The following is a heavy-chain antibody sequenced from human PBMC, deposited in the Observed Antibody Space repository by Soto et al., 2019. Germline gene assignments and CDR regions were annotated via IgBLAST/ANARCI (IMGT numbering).Heavy chain of an antibody. CDR2: TYYRSKWYN. J-gene: IGHJ3*01. D-gene: IGHD6-19*01. CDR1: GDSVSGNSAA. V-gene: IGHV6-1*01. CDR3: SSEPNNRGWTNALDV. Sequence: SQTLSLTCAISGDSVSGNSAAWNWFRQSTSRGLEWLGRTYYRSKWYNEYAESVKSRITINPDTSKNQFSLHLDSVTAEDTAVYYFSSEPNNRGWTNALDVSAQAPMRPVS.